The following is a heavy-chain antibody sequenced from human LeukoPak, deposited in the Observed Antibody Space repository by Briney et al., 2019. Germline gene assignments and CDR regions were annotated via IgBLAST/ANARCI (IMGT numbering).Heavy chain of an antibody. Sequence: ASVKVSCKVSGYTLTDLSMHWVRQAPGKGLEWMGGFDPEDGETIYAQKFQGRVTMTEDTSTDTAYMEQSSLRSEDTAVYYCATDPGGGGYDPKFDYWGQGTLVTVSS. V-gene: IGHV1-24*01. CDR2: FDPEDGET. D-gene: IGHD5-12*01. CDR3: ATDPGGGGYDPKFDY. J-gene: IGHJ4*02. CDR1: GYTLTDLS.